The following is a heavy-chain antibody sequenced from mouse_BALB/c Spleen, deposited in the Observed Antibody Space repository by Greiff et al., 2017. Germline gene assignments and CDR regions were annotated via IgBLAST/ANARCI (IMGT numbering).Heavy chain of an antibody. V-gene: IGHV5-6*01. J-gene: IGHJ4*01. CDR3: ARHSKLWAMDY. D-gene: IGHD1-1*02. CDR1: GFTFSSYG. CDR2: ISSGGSYT. Sequence: VQLKESGGDLVKPGGSLKLSCAASGFTFSSYGMSWVRQTPDKRLEWVATISSGGSYTYYPDSVKGRFTISRDNAKNTLYLQMSSLKSEDTAMYYYARHSKLWAMDYWGQGTSVTVSS.